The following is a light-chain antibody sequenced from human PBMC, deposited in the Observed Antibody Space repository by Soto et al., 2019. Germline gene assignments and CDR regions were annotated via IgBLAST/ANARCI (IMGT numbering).Light chain of an antibody. CDR1: SSDVGGYKY. CDR3: CSYADNYTLV. J-gene: IGLJ2*01. V-gene: IGLV2-11*01. Sequence: QSALTQPRSVSGSPGQSVTISCTGNSSDVGGYKYVSWYQQHPGKAPKLMIYDVSKRPSGVPDRFSGSKSGNTASLTISGLQAEDEAAYYCCSYADNYTLVFGGGTKLTVL. CDR2: DVS.